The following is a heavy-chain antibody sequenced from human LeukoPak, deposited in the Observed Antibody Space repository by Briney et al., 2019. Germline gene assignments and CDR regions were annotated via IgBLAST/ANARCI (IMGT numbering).Heavy chain of an antibody. V-gene: IGHV4-34*01. CDR3: ARAPSSLYGSGIAGFDP. D-gene: IGHD3-10*01. J-gene: IGHJ5*02. Sequence: SETLSLTCAVYGGSFSGYYWSWIRQPPGKGLEWIGEIYHSGSTNYNPSLKSRVTISVDKSKNQFSLKLSSVTAADTAVYYCARAPSSLYGSGIAGFDPWGQGTLVTVSS. CDR2: IYHSGST. CDR1: GGSFSGYY.